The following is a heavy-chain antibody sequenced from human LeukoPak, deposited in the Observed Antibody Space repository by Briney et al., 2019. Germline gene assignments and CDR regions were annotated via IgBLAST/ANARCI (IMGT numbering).Heavy chain of an antibody. CDR2: INHSGST. Sequence: SETLSLTCAVYGGSFSGYYWSWIRQPPGKGLEWIGEINHSGSTNYNPSLKSRVTISVDTSQNQFSLKLNSVTAADTAVFYCARGRRGFGYGMDVWGQGTTVTVSS. CDR1: GGSFSGYY. J-gene: IGHJ6*02. V-gene: IGHV4-34*01. CDR3: ARGRRGFGYGMDV. D-gene: IGHD3-10*01.